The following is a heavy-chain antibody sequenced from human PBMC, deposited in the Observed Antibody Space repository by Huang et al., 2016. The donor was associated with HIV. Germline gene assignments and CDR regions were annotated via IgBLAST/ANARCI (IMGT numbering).Heavy chain of an antibody. D-gene: IGHD6-13*01. CDR3: AKGGSAAAVLDF. CDR1: GFTFSSYG. J-gene: IGHJ4*02. CDR2: ISYDAKTK. Sequence: QVQLVESGGGVVQPGRSLRISCAASGFTFSSYGMHWVRQAPGKGVELVAVISYDAKTKYYADSVKGRFSISRDNSKTTVYLQLNSLRLEDTAVYYCAKGGSAAAVLDFWGQGTLVTVSS. V-gene: IGHV3-30*18.